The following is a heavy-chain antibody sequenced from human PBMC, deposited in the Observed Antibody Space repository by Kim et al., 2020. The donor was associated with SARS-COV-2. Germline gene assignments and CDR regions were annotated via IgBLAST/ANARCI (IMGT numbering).Heavy chain of an antibody. Sequence: YVDSVKGRFTISRDNSKNTLYLQMNSLRAEDTAVYYCARVRLQGYYGMDVWGQGTTVTVSS. V-gene: IGHV3-30*01. J-gene: IGHJ6*02. CDR3: ARVRLQGYYGMDV. D-gene: IGHD6-25*01.